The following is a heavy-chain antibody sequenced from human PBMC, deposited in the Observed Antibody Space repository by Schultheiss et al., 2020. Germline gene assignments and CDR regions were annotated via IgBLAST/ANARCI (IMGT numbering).Heavy chain of an antibody. CDR1: GFTLSRYE. CDR2: ISDSGNTI. CDR3: ARSTSSAMLRFNWFDP. D-gene: IGHD2-2*01. Sequence: GGSLRLSCAASGFTLSRYEMNWVRQAPGKGLEWVSYISDSGNTIYYADSVKGRFTISRDNAKNSLYLQMISLRAEDTAVYYCARSTSSAMLRFNWFDPWGQGTLVTVSS. V-gene: IGHV3-48*03. J-gene: IGHJ5*02.